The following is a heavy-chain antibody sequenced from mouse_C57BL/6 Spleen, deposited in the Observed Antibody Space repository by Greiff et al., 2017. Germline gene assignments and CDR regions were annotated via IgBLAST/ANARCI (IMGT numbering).Heavy chain of an antibody. CDR2: ISGGGGNT. D-gene: IGHD4-1*01. CDR3: ARRGNWDGFAY. Sequence: EVMLVESGGGLVKPGGSLKLSCAASGFTFSSYTMSWVRQTPEKRLEWVATISGGGGNTYYPDSVKGRFTISRDNAKNTLYLQMSSLRSEDTALYYGARRGNWDGFAYWGQGTLVTVSA. CDR1: GFTFSSYT. J-gene: IGHJ3*01. V-gene: IGHV5-9*01.